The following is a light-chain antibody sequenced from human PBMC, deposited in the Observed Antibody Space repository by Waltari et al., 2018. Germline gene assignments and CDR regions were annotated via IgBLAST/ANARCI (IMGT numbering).Light chain of an antibody. CDR1: QTVSSN. CDR3: QQYNDWPPT. V-gene: IGKV3-15*01. Sequence: EIVMTQSPGTLSVSPGERVPLSCRASQTVSSNLAWYQQKPGQAPRLLISGASTRATGIPARFSGSGSGTEFTLTISSLQSEDSAIFYCQQYNDWPPTFGQGTKVEIK. CDR2: GAS. J-gene: IGKJ1*01.